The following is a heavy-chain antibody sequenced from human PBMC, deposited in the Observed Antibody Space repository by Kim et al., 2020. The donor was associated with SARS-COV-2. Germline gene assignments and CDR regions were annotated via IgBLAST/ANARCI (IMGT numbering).Heavy chain of an antibody. Sequence: GGSLRLSCAASGFTFDDYAMHWVRQAPGKGLEWVSGISWNSGSIGYADSVKGRFTISRDNAKNSLYLQMNSLRAEDTALYYCAKDIAGAYYYGSGSMDVWGQGTTVTVSS. CDR2: ISWNSGSI. CDR1: GFTFDDYA. D-gene: IGHD3-10*01. CDR3: AKDIAGAYYYGSGSMDV. J-gene: IGHJ6*02. V-gene: IGHV3-9*01.